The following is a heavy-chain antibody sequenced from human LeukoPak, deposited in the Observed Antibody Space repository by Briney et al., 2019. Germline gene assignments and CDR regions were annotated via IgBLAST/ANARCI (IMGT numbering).Heavy chain of an antibody. CDR3: ARGYSTSSVSGGY. Sequence: SETLSLTCTVSGDSISTSNCYWGWIRQPPGKGLEWIGSIHYSGSTYYNPSLKSRVTISVDTSKSQFSLKLSSVTAADTAVYYCARGYSTSSVSGGYWGQGTLVTVSS. J-gene: IGHJ4*02. D-gene: IGHD6-6*01. V-gene: IGHV4-39*01. CDR1: GDSISTSNCY. CDR2: IHYSGST.